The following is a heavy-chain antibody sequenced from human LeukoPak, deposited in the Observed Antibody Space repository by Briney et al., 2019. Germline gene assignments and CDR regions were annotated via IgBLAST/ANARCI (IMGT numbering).Heavy chain of an antibody. CDR3: ARGLPVMVTWGHYYYYGMDV. Sequence: GGSLRLSCAASGFTFTNYAMSWVRQAPGKGLEWVAKIKPDGSEKYYVDSVKGRFTVSRDNAKNSLYLQMNSLRAEDTAVYYCARGLPVMVTWGHYYYYGMDVWGQGTTVTVSS. CDR1: GFTFTNYA. J-gene: IGHJ6*02. D-gene: IGHD5-18*01. V-gene: IGHV3-7*03. CDR2: IKPDGSEK.